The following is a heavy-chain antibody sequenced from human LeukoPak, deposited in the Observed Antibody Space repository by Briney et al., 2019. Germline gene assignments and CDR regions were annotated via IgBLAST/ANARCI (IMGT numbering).Heavy chain of an antibody. CDR1: GFTVSSNY. CDR2: IYSGGST. V-gene: IGHV3-53*01. Sequence: PGGSLRLSCAASGFTVSSNYMSWVRQAPGEGLEWVSVIYSGGSTYYADSVKGRFTISRDNSKNTLYLQMNSLRAEDTAVYYCARDLWEAPNYYYGMDVWGQGTTVTVSS. J-gene: IGHJ6*02. CDR3: ARDLWEAPNYYYGMDV. D-gene: IGHD3-16*01.